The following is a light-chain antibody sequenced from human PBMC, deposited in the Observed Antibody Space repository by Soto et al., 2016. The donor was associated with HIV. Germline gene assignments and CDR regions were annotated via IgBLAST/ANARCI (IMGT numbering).Light chain of an antibody. CDR1: NIGVKS. Sequence: SYVLTQPPSVSVAPGKTATITCGGNNIGVKSVHWYQQKPGQAPVLVVNDDSDRPPGIPERLSGSNSGNTATLTISRVEAGDEADYYCQVWDRSSDHVVFGGGTKLTVL. J-gene: IGLJ2*01. V-gene: IGLV3-21*03. CDR3: QVWDRSSDHVV. CDR2: DDS.